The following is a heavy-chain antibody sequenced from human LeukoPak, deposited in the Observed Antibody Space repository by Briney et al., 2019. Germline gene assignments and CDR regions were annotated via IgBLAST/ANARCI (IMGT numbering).Heavy chain of an antibody. CDR2: ISGSGGST. Sequence: AGGSLRLSCAASGFTSSSYAMSWVRQAPGKGLEWVSAISGSGGSTYYADSVKGRFTISRDNSKNTLYLQMNSLRAEDTAVYYCARGYSSSWGFDYWGQGTLVTVSS. CDR3: ARGYSSSWGFDY. CDR1: GFTSSSYA. D-gene: IGHD6-13*01. J-gene: IGHJ4*02. V-gene: IGHV3-23*01.